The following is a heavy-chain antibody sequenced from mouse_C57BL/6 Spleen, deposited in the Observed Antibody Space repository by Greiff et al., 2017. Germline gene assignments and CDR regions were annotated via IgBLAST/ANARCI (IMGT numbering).Heavy chain of an antibody. CDR2: IRSNSSTYAT. CDR3: VREGLGYYFDY. CDR1: GFPFPTYA. V-gene: IGHV10-3*01. J-gene: IGHJ2*01. D-gene: IGHD4-1*01. Sequence: EVHLVESGGGLVQPKGSLPLSCAASGFPFPTYALPWVRPAPGTGLEWVARIRSNSSTYATYYADSVKDRFTISRDDSQSMLYLQMNNLKTEDTAMYYCVREGLGYYFDYWGQGTTLTVSS.